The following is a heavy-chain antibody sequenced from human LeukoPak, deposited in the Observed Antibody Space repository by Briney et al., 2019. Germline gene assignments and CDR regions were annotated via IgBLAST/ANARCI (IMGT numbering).Heavy chain of an antibody. CDR3: ARGKGIAVAGRDYYYYMDV. V-gene: IGHV3-7*01. CDR2: IKQDGSEK. J-gene: IGHJ6*03. CDR1: GFTFSSYW. Sequence: PGGSLRLSCAASGFTFSSYWMSWVRQAPGKGLEWVANIKQDGSEKYYVDSVKGRFTISRDNAKNSLYLQMNSLRAEDTAVYYCARGKGIAVAGRDYYYYMDVWGKGTTVTISS. D-gene: IGHD6-19*01.